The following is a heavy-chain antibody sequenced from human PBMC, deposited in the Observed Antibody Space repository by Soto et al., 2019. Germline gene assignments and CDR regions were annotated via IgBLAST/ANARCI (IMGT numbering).Heavy chain of an antibody. CDR1: GSSITITYY. CDR3: ARNSSSSYFDY. J-gene: IGHJ4*02. D-gene: IGHD6-13*01. V-gene: IGHV4-38-2*01. Sequence: LSLTCAVSGSSITITYYWGWVRQPPGKGLEWIGSIHHSGSVFESGCTHYNPSFKSRVTISADTSKNQFSLKLTSVTAADTAVYFCARNSSSSYFDYWGQGTLVTVSS. CDR2: IHHSGSVFESGCT.